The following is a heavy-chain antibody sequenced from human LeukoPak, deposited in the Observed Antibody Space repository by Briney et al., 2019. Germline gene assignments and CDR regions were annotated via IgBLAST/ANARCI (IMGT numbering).Heavy chain of an antibody. CDR2: IYYSGST. Sequence: SETLSLTCTVSGGSVSSGSYYWSWIRQPPGKGLEWIGYIYYSGSTNYNSSLKSRVTISVDTSKNQFSLKLSSVTAADTTVYYCARDGRGTAMVFDYWGQGTLVTVSS. D-gene: IGHD5-18*01. J-gene: IGHJ4*02. CDR1: GGSVSSGSYY. V-gene: IGHV4-61*01. CDR3: ARDGRGTAMVFDY.